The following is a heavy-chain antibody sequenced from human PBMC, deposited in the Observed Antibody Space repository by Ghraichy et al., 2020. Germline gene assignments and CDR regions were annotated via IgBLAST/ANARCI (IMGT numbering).Heavy chain of an antibody. CDR1: GYTFTSYG. CDR2: ISTYNGNT. CDR3: ASDPLENSGPDAFDI. J-gene: IGHJ3*02. V-gene: IGHV1-18*01. Sequence: ASVQVSCKASGYTFTSYGVSWVRQAPGQGLEWMGWISTYNGNTNYAQKVQGRVTMATDTSTSTAYMELRSLRSDDTAVYYCASDPLENSGPDAFDIWGQGTMVTVSS. D-gene: IGHD5-24*01.